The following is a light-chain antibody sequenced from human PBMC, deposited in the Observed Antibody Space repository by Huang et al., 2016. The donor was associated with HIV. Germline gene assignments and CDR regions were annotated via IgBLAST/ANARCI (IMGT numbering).Light chain of an antibody. CDR2: GAS. Sequence: EIVMTQSPVTLSVSPGESATLSCRASQHVSTNLAWSQHKPGRAPRLLIYGASTRATSVPARFSASGSGTEFTLTVGGLRSDDFAVYYCQHYDNWTPATFGQGTKLEFK. CDR3: QHYDNWTPAT. V-gene: IGKV3-15*01. CDR1: QHVSTN. J-gene: IGKJ1*01.